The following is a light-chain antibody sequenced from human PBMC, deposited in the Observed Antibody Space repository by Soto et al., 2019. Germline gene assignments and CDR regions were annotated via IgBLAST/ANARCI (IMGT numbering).Light chain of an antibody. CDR3: AAWDDSLNGYV. Sequence: QSVLPPPPSASGTPGQRVTISCSGSSSNIGSTTVNWYQQLPGAAPKLLIYSNNQRPSGVPDRFSGSKSDTSASLAISGLQSEDEADYYCAAWDDSLNGYVFGSGTKVTVL. CDR2: SNN. V-gene: IGLV1-44*01. CDR1: SSNIGSTT. J-gene: IGLJ1*01.